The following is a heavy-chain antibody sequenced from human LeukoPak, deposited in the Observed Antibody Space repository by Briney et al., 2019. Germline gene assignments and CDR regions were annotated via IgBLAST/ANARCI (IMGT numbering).Heavy chain of an antibody. CDR3: ARGRYYYDSSGYYRKNTFDY. D-gene: IGHD3-22*01. CDR1: GGSFSGYY. J-gene: IGHJ4*02. Sequence: PSETLSLTCAVYGGSFSGYYWSWIRQPPGKGLEWIGEINHSGSTNYNPSLKSRVTISVDTSKNQFSLKLSSVTAADTAVYYCARGRYYYDSSGYYRKNTFDYWGQGTLVTVSS. CDR2: INHSGST. V-gene: IGHV4-34*01.